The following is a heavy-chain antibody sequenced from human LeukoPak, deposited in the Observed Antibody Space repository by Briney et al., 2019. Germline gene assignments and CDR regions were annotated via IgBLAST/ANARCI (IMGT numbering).Heavy chain of an antibody. CDR1: GYTFTGYY. J-gene: IGHJ6*02. D-gene: IGHD3-22*01. Sequence: GASVKVSCKASGYTFTGYYMHWVRQAPGQGLEWMGWMNPNSGNTGYAQKFQGRVTMTRNTSISTAYMELSSLRSEDTAVYYCARADYYDSSGYWVGYYYYGMDVWGQGTTVTVSS. V-gene: IGHV1-8*02. CDR3: ARADYYDSSGYWVGYYYYGMDV. CDR2: MNPNSGNT.